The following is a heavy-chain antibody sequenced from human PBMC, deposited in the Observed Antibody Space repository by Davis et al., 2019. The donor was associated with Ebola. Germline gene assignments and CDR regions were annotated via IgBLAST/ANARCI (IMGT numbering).Heavy chain of an antibody. V-gene: IGHV3-73*01. D-gene: IGHD4-17*01. CDR1: GFTFSNAW. J-gene: IGHJ4*02. CDR3: TGSDGDYDY. CDR2: IRSKANSYAT. Sequence: GESLKISCAASGFTFSNAWMNWVRQAPGKGLEWVGRIRSKANSYATAYAASVKGRFTISRDDSKNTAYLQMNSLKTEDTAVYYCTGSDGDYDYWGQGTLVTVSS.